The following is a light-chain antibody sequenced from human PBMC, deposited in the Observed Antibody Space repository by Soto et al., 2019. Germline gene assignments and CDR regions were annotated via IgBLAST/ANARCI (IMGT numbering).Light chain of an antibody. CDR2: KAS. J-gene: IGKJ1*01. CDR3: QQYNSYWT. CDR1: QSISSW. Sequence: DIHMTQSPSTLSASVGDRVTITCRASQSISSWLAWYQQKPGKAPKLLIYKASSLQIGVPSRFSGSGSGTEFTLTISSLQPDDFATYYRQQYNSYWTFGQGTKVDIK. V-gene: IGKV1-5*03.